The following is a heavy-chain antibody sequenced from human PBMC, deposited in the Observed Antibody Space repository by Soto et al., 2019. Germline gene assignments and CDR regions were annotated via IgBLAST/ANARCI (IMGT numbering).Heavy chain of an antibody. D-gene: IGHD3-3*01. CDR3: ARGGRIFGVVPYGMDV. Sequence: GGSLRLSCAASGFTFSSYAMHWVRQAPGKGLEYVSAISSNGGSTYYADSVKGRFTISRDNSKNTLYLQMGSLRAEDMAVYYCARGGRIFGVVPYGMDVWGQGTTVTVYS. J-gene: IGHJ6*02. V-gene: IGHV3-64*02. CDR2: ISSNGGST. CDR1: GFTFSSYA.